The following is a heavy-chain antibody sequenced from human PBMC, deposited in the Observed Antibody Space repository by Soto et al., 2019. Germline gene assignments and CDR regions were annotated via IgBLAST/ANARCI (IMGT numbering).Heavy chain of an antibody. J-gene: IGHJ4*02. Sequence: ASVKVSCKASGYTCTNYDITWVRQAAGQGLEWVGGVNPNSGYTAYAQKFVGRVTMTRNTPLRTAYMELSSLTSGATAVYYCARSYSYRWNDYWRKRTLVTVSS. D-gene: IGHD5-18*01. CDR3: ARSYSYRWNDY. CDR1: GYTCTNYD. CDR2: VNPNSGYT. V-gene: IGHV1-8*01.